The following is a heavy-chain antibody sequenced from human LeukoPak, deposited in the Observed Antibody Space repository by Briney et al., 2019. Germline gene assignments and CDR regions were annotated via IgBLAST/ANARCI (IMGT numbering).Heavy chain of an antibody. V-gene: IGHV4-59*08. J-gene: IGHJ4*02. CDR3: ARHLEMVGGSYYFHY. Sequence: SETLSLTCTVSGGSISSYYWSWIRQPPGKGLEWIGYIYYSGSTNYNPSLKSRVTISVDMSKNQFSLKLSSVTAADTAVYYCARHLEMVGGSYYFHYWGQGTLVTVSS. D-gene: IGHD1-26*01. CDR1: GGSISSYY. CDR2: IYYSGST.